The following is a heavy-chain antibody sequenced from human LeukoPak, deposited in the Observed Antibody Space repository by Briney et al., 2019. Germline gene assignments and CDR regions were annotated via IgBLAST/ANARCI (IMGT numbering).Heavy chain of an antibody. V-gene: IGHV4-59*01. CDR1: GGSISSNW. CDR3: ARESGSYHTPYFDY. Sequence: PSETLSLTCAVSGGSISSNWWSWVRQPPGKGLEWIGYIYYSGSTNYNPSLKSRVTISVDTSKNQFSLKLSSVTAADTAVYYCARESGSYHTPYFDYWGQGTLVTVSS. CDR2: IYYSGST. J-gene: IGHJ4*02. D-gene: IGHD1-26*01.